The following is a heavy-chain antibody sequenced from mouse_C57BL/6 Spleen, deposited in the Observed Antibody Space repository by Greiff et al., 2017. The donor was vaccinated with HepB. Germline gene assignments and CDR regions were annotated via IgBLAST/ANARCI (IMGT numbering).Heavy chain of an antibody. J-gene: IGHJ4*01. CDR1: GFSLTSYG. D-gene: IGHD1-1*01. CDR2: IWRGGST. Sequence: VMLVESGPGLVQPSQSLSITCTVSGFSLTSYGVHWVRQSPGKGLEWLGVIWRGGSTDYNAAFMSRLSITKDNSKSQVFFKMNSLQADDTAIYYRAPLGGSSPIGMDYWGQGTSVTVSS. V-gene: IGHV2-5*01. CDR3: APLGGSSPIGMDY.